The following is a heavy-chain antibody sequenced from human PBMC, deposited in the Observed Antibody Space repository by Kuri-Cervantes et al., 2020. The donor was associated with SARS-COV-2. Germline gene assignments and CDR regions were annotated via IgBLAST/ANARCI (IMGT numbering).Heavy chain of an antibody. V-gene: IGHV3-23*01. J-gene: IGHJ5*02. D-gene: IGHD1-26*01. CDR1: GFAFNLYA. Sequence: GESLKISCTASGFAFNLYAISWVRQGPGKGLEWVSTISDSGDSAYYADSVKGRFTISRDNSKNTLYLQMNSLRAEDTAVYYCGREDWFDPWGQGTLVTVSS. CDR2: ISDSGDSA. CDR3: GREDWFDP.